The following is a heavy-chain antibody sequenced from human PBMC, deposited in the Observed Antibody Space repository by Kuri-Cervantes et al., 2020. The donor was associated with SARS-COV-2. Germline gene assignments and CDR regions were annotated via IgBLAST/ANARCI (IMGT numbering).Heavy chain of an antibody. J-gene: IGHJ4*02. Sequence: SVKVSCKASGGTFSSYAISWVRQAPGQGLGWMGRIIPILGTANYAQKFQGRVTITRNTSISTAYMELSSLRSEDTAVYYCARVYGGPLDYWGQGTLVTVSS. CDR2: IIPILGTA. CDR1: GGTFSSYA. D-gene: IGHD4-23*01. CDR3: ARVYGGPLDY. V-gene: IGHV1-69*04.